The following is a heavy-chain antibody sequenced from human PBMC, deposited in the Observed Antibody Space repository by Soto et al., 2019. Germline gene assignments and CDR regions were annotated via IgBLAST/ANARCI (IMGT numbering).Heavy chain of an antibody. CDR3: AKDHCSSTSCYNFDY. V-gene: IGHV3-30*18. CDR1: GFTCSSYG. Sequence: QVQLVESGGGVVQPGRSLRLSCAASGFTCSSYGMHWVRQAPGKGLEWVAVISYDGSNKYYADSVKGRFTISRDNSKNTLYLQMNSLRAEDTAVYYCAKDHCSSTSCYNFDYWGQGTLVTVSS. CDR2: ISYDGSNK. D-gene: IGHD2-2*02. J-gene: IGHJ4*02.